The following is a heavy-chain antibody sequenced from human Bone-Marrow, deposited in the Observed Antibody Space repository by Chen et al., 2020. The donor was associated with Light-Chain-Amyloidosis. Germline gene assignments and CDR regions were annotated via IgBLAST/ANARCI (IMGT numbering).Heavy chain of an antibody. V-gene: IGHV5-51*01. CDR1: GYTFPNYW. CDR3: ARRRDGYNFDY. Sequence: EVQLEQSGPEVKKPGESLKISCKGSGYTFPNYWIGWVRQMTGKGLEWMGVIYPDDSDARYSPSFEVQVTIPADKSITTAYLQWRSLKASDTAMYYCARRRDGYNFDYWGQGTLVTVSS. D-gene: IGHD5-12*01. J-gene: IGHJ4*02. CDR2: IYPDDSDA.